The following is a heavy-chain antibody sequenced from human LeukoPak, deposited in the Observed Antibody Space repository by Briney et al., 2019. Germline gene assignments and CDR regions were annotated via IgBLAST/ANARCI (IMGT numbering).Heavy chain of an antibody. Sequence: SETLSLTCTVSGGSISSYYWSWIRQPPGKGLEWIGYIYYSGSTNYNPSLKSRVTISVDTSKNRFSLKLSSVTAADTAVYYCARYSYGVFDYWGQGTLVTVSS. J-gene: IGHJ4*02. D-gene: IGHD5-18*01. CDR1: GGSISSYY. CDR3: ARYSYGVFDY. V-gene: IGHV4-59*08. CDR2: IYYSGST.